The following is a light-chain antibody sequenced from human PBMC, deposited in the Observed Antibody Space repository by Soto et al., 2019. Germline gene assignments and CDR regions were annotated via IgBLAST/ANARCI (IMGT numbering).Light chain of an antibody. J-gene: IGLJ1*01. Sequence: QSALTPPASVSGSPGQSITISCTGTSSDVGGYNYVSWYQQHPGKAPKLMIYDVSNRPSGVSNRFSGSKSGNTASLTISGLQAEDEADYYCSSYTSSSTPYVFGTGTTLTVL. V-gene: IGLV2-14*01. CDR1: SSDVGGYNY. CDR3: SSYTSSSTPYV. CDR2: DVS.